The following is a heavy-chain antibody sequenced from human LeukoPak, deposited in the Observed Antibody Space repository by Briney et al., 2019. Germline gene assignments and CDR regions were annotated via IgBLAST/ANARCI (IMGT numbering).Heavy chain of an antibody. CDR1: GASVTSYY. CDR2: ILYSGTT. D-gene: IGHD3-16*01. V-gene: IGHV4-59*02. Sequence: SETLSLTCTVSGASVTSYYWNWIRQPPGKGLGWIGDILYSGTTNYNPSLNSRVTMSLDTSKNQFSLELSSVTAADTAVYYCARRIIARGLGQENWFDPWGQGILVTVSS. J-gene: IGHJ5*02. CDR3: ARRIIARGLGQENWFDP.